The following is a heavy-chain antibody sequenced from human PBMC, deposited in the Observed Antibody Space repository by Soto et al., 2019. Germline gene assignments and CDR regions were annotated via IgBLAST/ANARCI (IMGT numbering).Heavy chain of an antibody. CDR2: IYYSGST. CDR3: ARHKLDLTAMRDWFDP. V-gene: IGHV4-39*01. CDR1: GGSISSSSYY. J-gene: IGHJ5*02. D-gene: IGHD3-3*02. Sequence: SETLSLTCTVSGGSISSSSYYWGWIRQPPGKGLEWIGSIYYSGSTYYNPSLKSRVTISVDTSKNQFSLKLSSVTAADTAVYYCARHKLDLTAMRDWFDPWGQGTLVTVSS.